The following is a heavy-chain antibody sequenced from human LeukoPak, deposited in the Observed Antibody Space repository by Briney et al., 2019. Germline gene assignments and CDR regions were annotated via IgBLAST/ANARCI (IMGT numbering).Heavy chain of an antibody. V-gene: IGHV1-2*02. CDR2: INPNSGGT. CDR1: GYTFTGYY. CDR3: ARLRYAILTGYYRDYFDY. J-gene: IGHJ4*02. Sequence: ASVKVSCKASGYTFTGYYMHWVRQPPGQRLEWMGWINPNSGGTNYAQKFQGRVTMTSDKSISTAYMELSRLRSDDTAVYYCARLRYAILTGYYRDYFDYWGQGTLVTVSS. D-gene: IGHD3-9*01.